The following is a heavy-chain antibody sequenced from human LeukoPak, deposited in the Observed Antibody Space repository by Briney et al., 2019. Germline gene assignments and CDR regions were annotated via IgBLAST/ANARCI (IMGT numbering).Heavy chain of an antibody. J-gene: IGHJ4*02. CDR2: IIPIFGTA. Sequence: GSSVKVSCKASGGTFSSYAISWVRQAPGQGLEWMGRIIPIFGTANYAQKFQGRVTITTDESTSTAYMELSSLRSEDTAVYYCARDQGYCSSTSCPGEWGQGTLVAVSS. CDR1: GGTFSSYA. D-gene: IGHD2-2*01. V-gene: IGHV1-69*05. CDR3: ARDQGYCSSTSCPGE.